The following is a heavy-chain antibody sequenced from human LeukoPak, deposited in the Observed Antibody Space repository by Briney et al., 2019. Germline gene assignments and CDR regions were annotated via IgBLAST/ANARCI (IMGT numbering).Heavy chain of an antibody. CDR2: ITGSGGNT. D-gene: IGHD3-9*01. Sequence: GGSLRLSCAASGFTFSNYAMSWVRQALGKGLEWVPAITGSGGNTYYADSVKGRFTISRDNSKNTVFLQMNSLRAEDTAVYYCAKWGDYDVLTGYYVSDYWGQGTLVTVSS. CDR3: AKWGDYDVLTGYYVSDY. V-gene: IGHV3-23*01. CDR1: GFTFSNYA. J-gene: IGHJ4*02.